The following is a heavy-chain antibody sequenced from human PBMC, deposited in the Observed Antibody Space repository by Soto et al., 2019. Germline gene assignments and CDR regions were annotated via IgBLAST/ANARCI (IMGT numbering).Heavy chain of an antibody. CDR1: GFTVSSNY. D-gene: IGHD3-22*01. Sequence: PGGSLRLSCAASGFTVSSNYMSWVRQAPGKGLEWVSVIYSGGSTYYADSVKGRFTISRDNSKNTLYLQMSSLRAEDTAVYYCVKPYYYDSSGYYYAFFDYWGQGTLVTVSS. CDR2: IYSGGST. J-gene: IGHJ4*02. V-gene: IGHV3-66*04. CDR3: VKPYYYDSSGYYYAFFDY.